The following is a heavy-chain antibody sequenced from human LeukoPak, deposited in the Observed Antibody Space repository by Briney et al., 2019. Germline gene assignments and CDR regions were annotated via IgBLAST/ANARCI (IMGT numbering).Heavy chain of an antibody. D-gene: IGHD6-13*01. CDR3: ARVELSSSWYGDYYYGMDV. CDR1: GFTFSSYA. V-gene: IGHV3-30-3*01. J-gene: IGHJ6*02. Sequence: GGSLRLSCAASGFTFSSYAMHWVRQAPGKGLEWVAVISYDGSNKYYADSVKGRFTISRDNAKNSLYLQMNSLRAEDTAVYYCARVELSSSWYGDYYYGMDVWGQGTTVTVSS. CDR2: ISYDGSNK.